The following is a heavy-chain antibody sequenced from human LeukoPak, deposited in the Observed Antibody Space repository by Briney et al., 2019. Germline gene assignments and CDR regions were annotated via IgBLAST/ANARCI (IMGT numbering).Heavy chain of an antibody. J-gene: IGHJ4*02. D-gene: IGHD3-10*01. Sequence: GASVKVSCKASGYTFTGYFMHWVRQAPGQGLEWMGWINPNIGATKYARKFQGRVTMTRDTSISTAYMELSRLRSDDTAVYYCARWFKGSDYWGQGTLVTVSS. CDR1: GYTFTGYF. CDR3: ARWFKGSDY. V-gene: IGHV1-2*02. CDR2: INPNIGAT.